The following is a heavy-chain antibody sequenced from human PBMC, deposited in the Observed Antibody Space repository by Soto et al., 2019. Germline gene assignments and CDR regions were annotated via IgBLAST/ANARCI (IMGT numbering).Heavy chain of an antibody. Sequence: GGSLRLSCEASGFTFSSYGMHWVRQAPGKGLEWMAVISYDGTNKYYADSVRGRFTISRDNSKNTLYLQMNSLRAGDTAVYYCAREPHPNYDYWGQGTLVTVSS. CDR2: ISYDGTNK. CDR1: GFTFSSYG. CDR3: AREPHPNYDY. V-gene: IGHV3-30*03. J-gene: IGHJ4*02.